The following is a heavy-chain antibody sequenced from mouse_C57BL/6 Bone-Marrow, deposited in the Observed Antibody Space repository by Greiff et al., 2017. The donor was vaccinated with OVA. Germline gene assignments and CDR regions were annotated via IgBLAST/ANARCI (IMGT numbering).Heavy chain of an antibody. CDR3: ARPLYDGDYWFAY. D-gene: IGHD2-3*01. Sequence: QVQLQQPGAELVKPGASVKMSCKASGYTFTSYWITWVKQRPGQGLEWIGDIYPGSGSTNYNEKFKSKATLTVDTSSSTAYMQLSSLTSEDSAVYYCARPLYDGDYWFAYWGQGTLVTVSA. V-gene: IGHV1-55*01. CDR1: GYTFTSYW. J-gene: IGHJ3*01. CDR2: IYPGSGST.